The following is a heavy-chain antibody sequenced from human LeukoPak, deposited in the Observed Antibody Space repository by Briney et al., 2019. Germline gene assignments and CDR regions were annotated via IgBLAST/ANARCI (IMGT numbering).Heavy chain of an antibody. D-gene: IGHD6-6*01. CDR2: IYYSGST. CDR3: ARRHSTSSIFLMDYFDS. J-gene: IGHJ4*02. CDR1: GASLSSRAYY. Sequence: SETLSLTCSVSGASLSSRAYYWGWIRQPPGKGLEWIGTIYYSGSTYYNPSLKSRVTISADTSKNQFSLKLNSVTAADTAVYYCARRHSTSSIFLMDYFDSRGQGSLVTVSS. V-gene: IGHV4-39*01.